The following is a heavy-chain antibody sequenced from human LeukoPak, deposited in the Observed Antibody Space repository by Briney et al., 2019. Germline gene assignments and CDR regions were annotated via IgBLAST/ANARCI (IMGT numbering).Heavy chain of an antibody. J-gene: IGHJ6*03. CDR2: IYYSGST. D-gene: IGHD2-15*01. CDR1: GGSISSYY. CDR3: ARTTEGYCRGRSCYSYYYYMDV. Sequence: SETLSLTCTVSGGSISSYYWSWIRQPPGKGLEWIGYIYYSGSTNYNPSLKSRVTISVDSSKNQFSLKLSSVTAADTAVYYCARTTEGYCRGRSCYSYYYYMDVWGKGTTVTVSS. V-gene: IGHV4-59*01.